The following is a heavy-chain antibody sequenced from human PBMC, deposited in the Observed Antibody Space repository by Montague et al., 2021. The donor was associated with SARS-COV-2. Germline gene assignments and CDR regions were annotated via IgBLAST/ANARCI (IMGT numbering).Heavy chain of an antibody. J-gene: IGHJ4*01. V-gene: IGHV3-23*03. Sequence: SLRLSCAASRFTFSDYAMSWIRQAPGKGLEWLSVIYNDDATTYYADSVKGRFTISRDNSKNTLYLQMNNLRAEDTALYYCAKVAYCSGGSCYSDHWGQGTPVTVSS. CDR3: AKVAYCSGGSCYSDH. D-gene: IGHD2-15*01. CDR1: RFTFSDYA. CDR2: IYNDDATT.